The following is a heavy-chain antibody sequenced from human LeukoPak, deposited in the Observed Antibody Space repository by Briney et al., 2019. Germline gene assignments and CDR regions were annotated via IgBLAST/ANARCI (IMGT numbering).Heavy chain of an antibody. Sequence: SETLSLTCTVSGGSISSYYWSWIRQPAGKGLEWIGRIYTSGSTNYNPSLKSRVTMSVDTSKNQFSLKLSSVTAADTAVYYCAREGESSSSTYYYYMDVWGKGTTVTVSS. D-gene: IGHD6-6*01. V-gene: IGHV4-4*07. CDR2: IYTSGST. J-gene: IGHJ6*03. CDR3: AREGESSSSTYYYYMDV. CDR1: GGSISSYY.